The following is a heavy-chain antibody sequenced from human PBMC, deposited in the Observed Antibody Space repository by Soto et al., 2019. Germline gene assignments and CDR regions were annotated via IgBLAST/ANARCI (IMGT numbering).Heavy chain of an antibody. CDR3: APRGDAYGDSNFDY. D-gene: IGHD4-17*01. Sequence: EVQLVESGGGLVQPGGSLKLSCAASGFTFRGSAMHWVRQASGKGLEWVGRIRSKANSYATAYAASVKGRFTISRDDAKNTAYLEMNSLKTEDTAVDDCAPRGDAYGDSNFDYWGQGTLVTVSS. V-gene: IGHV3-73*01. J-gene: IGHJ4*02. CDR2: IRSKANSYAT. CDR1: GFTFRGSA.